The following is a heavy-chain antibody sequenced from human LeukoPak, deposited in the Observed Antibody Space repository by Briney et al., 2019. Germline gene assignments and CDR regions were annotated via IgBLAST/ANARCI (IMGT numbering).Heavy chain of an antibody. J-gene: IGHJ3*02. Sequence: SVKVSCNASGGTFSSYTISWVRQAPGQGLEWMGRIIPILGIANYAQKFQGRVTITADKSTSTAYMELSSLRSEDTAVYYCARDDRQWEPDDAFNIWGQGTMVTVSS. CDR2: IIPILGIA. CDR3: ARDDRQWEPDDAFNI. V-gene: IGHV1-69*04. D-gene: IGHD1-26*01. CDR1: GGTFSSYT.